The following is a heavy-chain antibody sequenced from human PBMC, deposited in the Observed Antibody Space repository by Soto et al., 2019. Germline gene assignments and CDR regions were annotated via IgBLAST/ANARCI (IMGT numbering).Heavy chain of an antibody. Sequence: QVQLVESGGGVVQPGRSLRLSCAASGFTFSSYAMHWVRQAPGKGLEWVAGISYDGSNKYYADSVKGRFTISRDNSKNTLYLQMNSLRAEDTAVYYCARGPLYSNYVYYYYGMDVWGQGTTVTVSS. V-gene: IGHV3-30-3*01. CDR2: ISYDGSNK. J-gene: IGHJ6*02. CDR3: ARGPLYSNYVYYYYGMDV. D-gene: IGHD4-4*01. CDR1: GFTFSSYA.